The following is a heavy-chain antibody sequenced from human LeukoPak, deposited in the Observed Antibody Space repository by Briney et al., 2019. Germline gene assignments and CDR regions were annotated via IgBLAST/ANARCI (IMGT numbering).Heavy chain of an antibody. CDR3: AREPFGELLRGFDP. Sequence: ASVKVSCKASGYTFTNYGISWVRQAPGQGLEWMGWISGYNGNTNYAQKFQGRVTMTRDTSTSTVYMELSSLRSEDTAVYYCAREPFGELLRGFDPWGQGTLVTVSS. J-gene: IGHJ5*02. CDR1: GYTFTNYG. CDR2: ISGYNGNT. V-gene: IGHV1-18*01. D-gene: IGHD3-10*01.